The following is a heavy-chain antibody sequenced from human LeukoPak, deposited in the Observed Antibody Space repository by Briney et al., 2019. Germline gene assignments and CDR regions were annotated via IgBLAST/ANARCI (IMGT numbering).Heavy chain of an antibody. Sequence: GGSLRLSCAAFGFTFSNYEMNWVRQAPGKGLEWVSYVSSSGSTIYYADSVKGRFTISRDNAKNSLYLQMNSLRAEDTAVYYCAELGITMIGGVWGKGPTVTISS. CDR2: VSSSGSTI. CDR1: GFTFSNYE. D-gene: IGHD3-10*02. CDR3: AELGITMIGGV. V-gene: IGHV3-48*03. J-gene: IGHJ6*04.